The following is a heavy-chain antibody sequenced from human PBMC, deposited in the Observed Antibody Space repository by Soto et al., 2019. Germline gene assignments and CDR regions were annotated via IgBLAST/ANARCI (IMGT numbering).Heavy chain of an antibody. CDR2: ISAYNGDT. J-gene: IGHJ5*02. Sequence: ASVKVSCKASGYTFTNYGISWVRQAPGQGLEWMGWISAYNGDTNYAQKVQGRVTMTTDTSTSTAYMELRSLRSDDTAMYYGARASLGTETTAWLDPWGQGTLVTVS. V-gene: IGHV1-18*04. CDR1: GYTFTNYG. D-gene: IGHD1-1*01. CDR3: ARASLGTETTAWLDP.